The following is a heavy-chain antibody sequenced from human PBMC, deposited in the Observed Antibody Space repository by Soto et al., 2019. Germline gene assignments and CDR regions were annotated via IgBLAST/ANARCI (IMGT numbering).Heavy chain of an antibody. D-gene: IGHD3-10*01. V-gene: IGHV4-59*01. CDR2: IYYSGST. J-gene: IGHJ4*02. CDR1: GGSISSYY. Sequence: ETLSLTCTVSGGSISSYYWSWILQPPGKGLEWIGYIYYSGSTNYNPSLKSRVTISVDTSKNQFSLKLSSVTAADTAVYYCARVKGFGELSYFFAFWGQGTLVIVSS. CDR3: ARVKGFGELSYFFAF.